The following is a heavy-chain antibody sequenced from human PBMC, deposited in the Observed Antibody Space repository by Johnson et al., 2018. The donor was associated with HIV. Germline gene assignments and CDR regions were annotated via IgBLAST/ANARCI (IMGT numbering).Heavy chain of an antibody. CDR1: QFTFSTYY. CDR3: ARTNSESFYYDSSVYGGFDV. V-gene: IGHV3-66*01. D-gene: IGHD3-22*01. CDR2: IYRGGST. Sequence: VQLVESGGGLAQPAWSPRLSCAASQFTFSTYYMNCVRQAPGNGLEWVSVIYRGGSTYYTDSVKGRFAISRDNSKNTLYLQINGLRAEDTAVYYCARTNSESFYYDSSVYGGFDVWGQGTMVTVSS. J-gene: IGHJ3*01.